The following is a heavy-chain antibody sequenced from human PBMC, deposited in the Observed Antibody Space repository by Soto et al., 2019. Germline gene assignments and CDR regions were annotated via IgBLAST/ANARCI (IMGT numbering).Heavy chain of an antibody. CDR1: GFTFSSYG. CDR3: AKDPSGGDYRYYFDY. CDR2: ISYDGSNK. D-gene: IGHD4-17*01. V-gene: IGHV3-30*18. Sequence: QVQLVESGGGVVQPGRSLRLSCAASGFTFSSYGMHWVRQAPGKGLEWVAVISYDGSNKYYADSVKGRFTISRDNSKNTLYLQMNSLRAEDTAVYYCAKDPSGGDYRYYFDYWGQGTLVTVSS. J-gene: IGHJ4*02.